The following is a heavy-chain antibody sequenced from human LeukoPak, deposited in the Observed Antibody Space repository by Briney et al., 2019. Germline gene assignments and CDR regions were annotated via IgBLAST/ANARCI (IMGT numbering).Heavy chain of an antibody. D-gene: IGHD2-21*02. CDR1: GDSVTSGGYF. V-gene: IGHV4-31*11. Sequence: SETLSLTCAVSGDSVTSGGYFWTWIRQHPGKGLEWIGSISNSGTTSYNPSLKSRVSISLDTSNNHFSLRLGSVTDADTAVYFCARDVVVTSSPDAFDIWGQGTMVTVSS. CDR2: ISNSGTT. J-gene: IGHJ3*02. CDR3: ARDVVVTSSPDAFDI.